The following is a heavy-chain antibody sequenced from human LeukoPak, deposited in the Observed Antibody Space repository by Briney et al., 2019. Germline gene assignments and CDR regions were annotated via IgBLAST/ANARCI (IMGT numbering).Heavy chain of an antibody. V-gene: IGHV3-21*01. Sequence: GGSLRLSCAASGFTFSSYSMNWVRQAPAKGLEWVSSISSSSSYIYYADSVKGRFTISRDNAKNSVYLQMISLRDEDTAVYYCTRDRAYGALDYWGQGTLVTVSS. J-gene: IGHJ4*02. CDR1: GFTFSSYS. CDR3: TRDRAYGALDY. D-gene: IGHD4/OR15-4a*01. CDR2: ISSSSSYI.